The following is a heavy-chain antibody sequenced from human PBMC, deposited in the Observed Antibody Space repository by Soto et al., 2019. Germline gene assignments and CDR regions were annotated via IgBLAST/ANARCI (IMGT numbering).Heavy chain of an antibody. CDR2: IIPIFGTA. CDR1: GGTFSSYA. V-gene: IGHV1-69*13. CDR3: ARARITIFGVVTHYYYYGMDV. Sequence: GASVKVSCKASGGTFSSYAISWVRQAPGQGLEWMGGIIPIFGTANYAQKFQGRVTITADESTSTAYMELSSLRSEDTAVYYCARARITIFGVVTHYYYYGMDVWGQGTTVTVSS. J-gene: IGHJ6*02. D-gene: IGHD3-3*01.